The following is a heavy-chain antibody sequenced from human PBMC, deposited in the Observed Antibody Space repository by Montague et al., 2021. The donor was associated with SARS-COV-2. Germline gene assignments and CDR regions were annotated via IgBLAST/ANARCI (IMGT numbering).Heavy chain of an antibody. D-gene: IGHD3-10*01. CDR3: ARVRYYGSGTSLGMDV. J-gene: IGHJ6*02. CDR2: INHSGST. Sequence: SETLSLTCAVYGGSFSGYYWSWIRQPPGKGLEWIGEINHSGSTNYNPSLKSRVTISVDTSKNQFSLKLSSMTAADTVVYYCARVRYYGSGTSLGMDVWGQGTTVTVSS. V-gene: IGHV4-34*01. CDR1: GGSFSGYY.